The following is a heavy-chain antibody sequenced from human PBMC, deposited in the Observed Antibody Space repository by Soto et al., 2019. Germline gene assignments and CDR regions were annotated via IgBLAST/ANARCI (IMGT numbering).Heavy chain of an antibody. V-gene: IGHV1-8*01. CDR3: ARGGCSGGSCYSEAYCYYGMDV. CDR2: MNPNSGNT. D-gene: IGHD2-15*01. J-gene: IGHJ6*02. Sequence: ASVKVSCKASGYTFTSYDINWVRQATGQGLEWMGWMNPNSGNTGYAQKFQGRVTMTRNTSISTAYMELSSLRFEDTAVYYCARGGCSGGSCYSEAYCYYGMDVWGQGTTVTVYS. CDR1: GYTFTSYD.